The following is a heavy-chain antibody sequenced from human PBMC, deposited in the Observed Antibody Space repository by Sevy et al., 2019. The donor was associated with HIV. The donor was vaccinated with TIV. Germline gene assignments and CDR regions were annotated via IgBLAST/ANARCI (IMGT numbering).Heavy chain of an antibody. D-gene: IGHD5-12*01. CDR2: IIPIFGTA. J-gene: IGHJ6*02. V-gene: IGHV1-69*13. CDR3: ARSTNIVATTKYYYYGMDV. Sequence: SVKVSCKASGGTFSSYAISWVRQAPGQGLEWMGGIIPIFGTANYAQKFQGRVTITADESTSTAYMELSSRRSEDTAVYYCARSTNIVATTKYYYYGMDVWGQGTTVTVSS. CDR1: GGTFSSYA.